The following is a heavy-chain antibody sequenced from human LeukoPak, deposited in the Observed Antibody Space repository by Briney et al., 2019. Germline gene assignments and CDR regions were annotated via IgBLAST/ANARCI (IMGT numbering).Heavy chain of an antibody. CDR2: ISAYNGNT. V-gene: IGHV1-18*04. CDR3: ARDQGDIVVVPDAFDF. J-gene: IGHJ3*01. Sequence: ASVKVSCKASGYTFTSYGISWVRQAPGQGLEWMGWISAYNGNTNYAQKLQGRVTMTTDTSTSTAYMELRSLRSDDTAVYYCARDQGDIVVVPDAFDFWGQGTMVTVSS. D-gene: IGHD2-2*01. CDR1: GYTFTSYG.